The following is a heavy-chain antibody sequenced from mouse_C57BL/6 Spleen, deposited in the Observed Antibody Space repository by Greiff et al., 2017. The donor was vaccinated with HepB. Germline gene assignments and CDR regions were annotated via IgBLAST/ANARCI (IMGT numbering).Heavy chain of an antibody. CDR3: ARGYYSNLAWFAY. J-gene: IGHJ3*01. V-gene: IGHV5-17*01. CDR2: ISSGSSTI. CDR1: GFTFSDYG. Sequence: DVKLVESGGGLVKPGGSLKLSCAASGFTFSDYGMHWVRQAPEKGLEWVAYISSGSSTIYYADTVKGRFTISRDNAKNTLFLQMTSLRSEDTAMYYCARGYYSNLAWFAYWGQGTLVTVSA. D-gene: IGHD2-5*01.